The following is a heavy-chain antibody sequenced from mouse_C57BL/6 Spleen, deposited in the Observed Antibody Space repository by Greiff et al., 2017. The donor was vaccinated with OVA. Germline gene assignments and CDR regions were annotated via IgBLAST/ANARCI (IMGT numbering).Heavy chain of an antibody. D-gene: IGHD2-4*01. J-gene: IGHJ1*03. CDR2: INPSSGYT. V-gene: IGHV1-7*01. Sequence: QVQLQQSGAELAKPGASVKLSCKASGYNFTNYWMRWVKQRPGQGLEWIGYINPSSGYTKYNPKFKDKATLTADNSANTAYTQLSSLTYEDSAVYYCAKSGDYDWYFDVWGTGTTVTVSS. CDR1: GYNFTNYW. CDR3: AKSGDYDWYFDV.